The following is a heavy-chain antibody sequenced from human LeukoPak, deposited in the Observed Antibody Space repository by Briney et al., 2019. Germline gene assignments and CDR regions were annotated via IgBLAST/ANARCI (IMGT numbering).Heavy chain of an antibody. CDR1: GFTFSSYA. CDR2: ISGSGGST. Sequence: GGSLRLFCAASGFTFSSYAMSWVRQAPGKGLEWVSAISGSGGSTYYADSVKGRFAISRDNSKNTLYLQMNSLRAEDTAVYYCAKQRPELLYFDYWGQGTLVTVSS. D-gene: IGHD1-14*01. CDR3: AKQRPELLYFDY. J-gene: IGHJ4*02. V-gene: IGHV3-23*01.